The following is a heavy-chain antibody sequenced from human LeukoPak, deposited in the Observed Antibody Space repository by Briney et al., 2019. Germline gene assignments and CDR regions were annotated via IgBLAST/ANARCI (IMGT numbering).Heavy chain of an antibody. CDR2: SGTDGDT. CDR3: AKKTPGTYPFDY. CDR1: GFSFSSTA. D-gene: IGHD6-13*01. J-gene: IGHJ4*02. Sequence: GGSLRLSCAASGFSFSSTAMNWVRQAPGKGLEWVSASGTDGDTYYAGSVQGRFTISRDNSRNTLYLQMTSLRADDTAVYYCAKKTPGTYPFDYWGQGTLVTVSP. V-gene: IGHV3-23*01.